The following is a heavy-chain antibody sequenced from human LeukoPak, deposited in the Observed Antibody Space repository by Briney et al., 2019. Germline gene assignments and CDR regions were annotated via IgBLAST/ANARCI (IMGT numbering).Heavy chain of an antibody. D-gene: IGHD2-2*01. CDR2: INPNSGGT. CDR1: GYIFTGYY. CDR3: AREPYCSSISYPFDP. J-gene: IGHJ5*02. V-gene: IGHV1-2*02. Sequence: ASVKVSCKASGYIFTGYYMHWVRQAPGQGLEWMGWINPNSGGTNYAEKFQGRVTMTRDTSISTAYMELSRLRSDDTAVYYCAREPYCSSISYPFDPWGQGTLVTVSS.